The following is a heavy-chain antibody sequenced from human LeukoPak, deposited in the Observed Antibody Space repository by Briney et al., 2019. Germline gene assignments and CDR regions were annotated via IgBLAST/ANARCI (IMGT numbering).Heavy chain of an antibody. V-gene: IGHV4-59*12. CDR2: IHYSGST. Sequence: SETLSLTCTVSGGSISSYYWSWIRQPPGKGLEWIGYIHYSGSTNYNPSLKSRVIISVDTSKNQVSLKLSSVTAADTAVYYCARDRGPHLFCSGGSCFNNWFDPWGQGTLVTVSS. D-gene: IGHD2-15*01. CDR3: ARDRGPHLFCSGGSCFNNWFDP. CDR1: GGSISSYY. J-gene: IGHJ5*02.